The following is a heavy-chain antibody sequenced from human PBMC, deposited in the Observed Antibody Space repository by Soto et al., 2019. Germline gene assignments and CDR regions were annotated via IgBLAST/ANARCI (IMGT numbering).Heavy chain of an antibody. V-gene: IGHV4-39*01. D-gene: IGHD7-27*01. CDR2: IYYSGST. J-gene: IGHJ3*02. CDR1: GGSISSSSYF. Sequence: QLQLQESGPGLVKPSETLSLTCTVSGGSISSSSYFWGWIRQPPGKGLEWIGTIYYSGSTYYNPSLKSRVTISVDTSKNQFSLKLSSVTAADTAVYYSATNWGPDAFDIWGQGTMVTVSS. CDR3: ATNWGPDAFDI.